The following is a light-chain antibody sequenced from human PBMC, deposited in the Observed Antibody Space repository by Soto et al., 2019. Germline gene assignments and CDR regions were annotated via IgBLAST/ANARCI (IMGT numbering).Light chain of an antibody. Sequence: IVLTQSPGTLSLSPGERATLSCRASQSVTNTYLAWYQQKPGQPPRLLIFGASSRATGIPDRFSGSGSGTAFTLTISSLQPEDFEVYYCQQDYNLPWTFGQGTKVDIK. CDR1: QSVTNTY. CDR3: QQDYNLPWT. CDR2: GAS. J-gene: IGKJ1*01. V-gene: IGKV3-20*01.